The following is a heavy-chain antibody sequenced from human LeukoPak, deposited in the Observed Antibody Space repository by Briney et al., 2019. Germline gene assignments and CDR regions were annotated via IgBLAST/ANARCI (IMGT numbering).Heavy chain of an antibody. D-gene: IGHD1-1*01. J-gene: IGHJ3*02. CDR2: IGATGDT. CDR1: GLTFRSYD. CDR3: VLGAYWNDDKNAFHI. Sequence: PGGSLRLACAAFGLTFRSYDMHWVRHAAGKGIEWVSTIGATGDTYYIDSVKDRFTISRENAKKSVYLQLGSLNAEDTAVYFCVLGAYWNDDKNAFHIWGPGTTVTVS. V-gene: IGHV3-13*01.